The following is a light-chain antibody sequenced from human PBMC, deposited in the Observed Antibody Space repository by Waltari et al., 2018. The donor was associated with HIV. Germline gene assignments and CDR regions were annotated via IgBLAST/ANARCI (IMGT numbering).Light chain of an antibody. CDR3: CSYVGWSTILYV. CDR1: SSDVASYNL. CDR2: EVS. Sequence: QSALTQPASVSGSPGQSITISCTGTSSDVASYNLVSWYQQHPGKAPKLMIYEVSKRPSGVSNRFSGSKSGNTASLTISGLQAEDEADYYCCSYVGWSTILYVFGTGTKVTVL. V-gene: IGLV2-23*02. J-gene: IGLJ1*01.